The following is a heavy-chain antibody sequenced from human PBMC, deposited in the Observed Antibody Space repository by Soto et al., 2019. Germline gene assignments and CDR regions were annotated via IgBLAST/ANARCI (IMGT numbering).Heavy chain of an antibody. CDR3: ARLGGYVSVGYYYLWDS. CDR1: DGSMNSDSSY. J-gene: IGHJ4*02. D-gene: IGHD3-22*01. Sequence: SETLSLTCRVSDGSMNSDSSYWGWIRQPPGKGLEWIGVINHSGSTYHNLSLKGRVTVSVDASRNQFSLKLTSMTAADTAVYYCARLGGYVSVGYYYLWDSWGQGTLVTVSS. V-gene: IGHV4-39*01. CDR2: INHSGST.